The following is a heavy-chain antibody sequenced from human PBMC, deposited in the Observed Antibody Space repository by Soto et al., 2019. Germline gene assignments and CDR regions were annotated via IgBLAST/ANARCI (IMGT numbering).Heavy chain of an antibody. J-gene: IGHJ4*02. D-gene: IGHD4-17*01. V-gene: IGHV3-30-3*01. CDR3: ARNNYGDYENYFDY. Sequence: GSLRLSCAASGFTFSSYAMHWVRQAPGKGLEWVAVISYDGSNKYYADSVKGRFTISRDNSKNTLYLQMNSLRAEDTAVYYCARNNYGDYENYFDYWGQGTLVTVSS. CDR2: ISYDGSNK. CDR1: GFTFSSYA.